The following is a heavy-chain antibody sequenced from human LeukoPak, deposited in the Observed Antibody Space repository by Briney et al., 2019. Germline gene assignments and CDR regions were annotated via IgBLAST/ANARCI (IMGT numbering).Heavy chain of an antibody. D-gene: IGHD3-3*01. CDR1: GFTFTSYA. Sequence: GGSLRLSCATSGFTFTSYAMHWVRQAPGKGLEWVALISYEGSNQYYADSVKGRFAISRDNSKNTLYLQMNSLRAEDTAVYHCARGCFWSGPNTRTPFYWGQGTLVTVSS. CDR2: ISYEGSNQ. CDR3: ARGCFWSGPNTRTPFY. J-gene: IGHJ4*02. V-gene: IGHV3-30*09.